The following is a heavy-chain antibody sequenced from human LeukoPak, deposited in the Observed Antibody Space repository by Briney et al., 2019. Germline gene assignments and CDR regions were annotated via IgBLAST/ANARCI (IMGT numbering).Heavy chain of an antibody. CDR3: ARDYGRSRDYGMDV. CDR1: GYTFTGYY. CDR2: INPNSGGT. V-gene: IGHV1-2*06. Sequence: ASVKVSCKASGYTFTGYYMHWVRQAPGQGLEWMGRINPNSGGTNYAQKFQGRVTMTRDTSISTAYMELSRLRSDDTAVYYCARDYGRSRDYGMDVWGQGTTVTVSS. J-gene: IGHJ6*02. D-gene: IGHD3-10*01.